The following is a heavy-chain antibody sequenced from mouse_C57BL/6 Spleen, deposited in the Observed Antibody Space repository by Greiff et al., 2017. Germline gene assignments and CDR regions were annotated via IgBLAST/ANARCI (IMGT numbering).Heavy chain of an antibody. CDR3: ARHRTGLDY. CDR2: ISSGGSYT. V-gene: IGHV5-6*01. D-gene: IGHD4-1*01. Sequence: EVQLVESGGDLVKPGGSLKLSCAASGFTFSSYGMSWVRQTPDKRLEWVATISSGGSYTYYPDSVKGRFTISRDNAKNTLYLQMSSLKSEDTAMYYCARHRTGLDYWGQGTTLTVSS. CDR1: GFTFSSYG. J-gene: IGHJ2*01.